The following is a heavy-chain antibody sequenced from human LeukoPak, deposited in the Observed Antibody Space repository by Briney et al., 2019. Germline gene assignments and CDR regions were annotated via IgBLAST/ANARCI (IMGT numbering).Heavy chain of an antibody. V-gene: IGHV3-30*04. D-gene: IGHD6-13*01. CDR3: ARVVRAGIAAAGIDY. CDR2: ISFDESNK. CDR1: GFTFSSYA. J-gene: IGHJ4*02. Sequence: GGSLRLSCAVSGFTFSSYAMHWVRQAPGKGLEWVAVISFDESNKYYADSVKGRFTISRDNSKNTLYLQMNSLRAEDTAVYYCARVVRAGIAAAGIDYWGQGTLVTVSS.